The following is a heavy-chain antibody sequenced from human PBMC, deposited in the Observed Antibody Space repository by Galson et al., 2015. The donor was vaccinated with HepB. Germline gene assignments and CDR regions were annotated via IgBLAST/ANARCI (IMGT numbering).Heavy chain of an antibody. CDR2: INTNTGNP. CDR3: ARENWVVVVAATHRDY. V-gene: IGHV7-4-1*02. J-gene: IGHJ4*02. Sequence: SVKVSCKASGYTFTSYAMNWVRQAPGQGLEWMGWINTNTGNPTYAQGFTGRFVFSLDTSVSTAYLQISSLKAEDTAVYYCARENWVVVVAATHRDYWGQGTLVTVSS. D-gene: IGHD2-15*01. CDR1: GYTFTSYA.